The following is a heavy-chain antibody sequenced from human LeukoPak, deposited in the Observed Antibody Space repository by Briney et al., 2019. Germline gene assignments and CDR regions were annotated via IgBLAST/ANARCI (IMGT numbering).Heavy chain of an antibody. CDR3: ARGGPMGHFDY. Sequence: SETLSLTCTVSGGSISSYYWSWIRQPPGKGLEWIGYIYYSGSTNYNPSLKSRVTTSVDTSKNQFSLKLSSVTAADTAVYYCARGGPMGHFDYWGQGTLVTVSS. J-gene: IGHJ4*02. CDR2: IYYSGST. CDR1: GGSISSYY. V-gene: IGHV4-59*01. D-gene: IGHD2-8*01.